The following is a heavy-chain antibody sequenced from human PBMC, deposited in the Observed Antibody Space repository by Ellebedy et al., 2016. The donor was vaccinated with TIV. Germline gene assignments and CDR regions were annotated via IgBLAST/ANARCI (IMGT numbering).Heavy chain of an antibody. V-gene: IGHV3-30*18. CDR3: AKEGAPGGDYYYFDY. D-gene: IGHD2-21*02. Sequence: GESLKISXAASGFTFSSYGMHWVRQAPGKGLEWVAVISYDGSNKYYADSVKGRFTISRDNSKNTLYLQMNSLRAEDTAVYYCAKEGAPGGDYYYFDYWGQGTLVTVSS. CDR1: GFTFSSYG. CDR2: ISYDGSNK. J-gene: IGHJ4*02.